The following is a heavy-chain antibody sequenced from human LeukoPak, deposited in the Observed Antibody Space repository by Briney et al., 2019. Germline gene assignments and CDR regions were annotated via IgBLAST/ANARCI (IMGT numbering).Heavy chain of an antibody. J-gene: IGHJ5*02. CDR2: ISGFNAYT. Sequence: ASVKVSCKASGYRFTMYGIIWVRQAPGQGLEWMGWISGFNAYTNYAQKLQGRVTMTTDTSTSTAYMEVRGLRSDDTAVYYCARDHWSHYYGSGGENYLDPWGQGTLVTVSS. D-gene: IGHD3-10*01. V-gene: IGHV1-18*01. CDR1: GYRFTMYG. CDR3: ARDHWSHYYGSGGENYLDP.